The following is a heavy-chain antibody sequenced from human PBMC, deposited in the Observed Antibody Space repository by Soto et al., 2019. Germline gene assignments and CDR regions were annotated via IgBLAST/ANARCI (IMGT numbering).Heavy chain of an antibody. J-gene: IGHJ5*02. Sequence: PGGSLRLSCAGSGFSIGDYYRSWIRQPPGAVLERISSMSQRGPPMFYADSVKARFTVSRDNVRGSLYLQMNDLRAEDTAVYYCARDQYFSSHPNPPGYGDPFDPWALGTRVTIS. CDR2: MSQRGPPM. V-gene: IGHV3-11*01. CDR1: GFSIGDYY. D-gene: IGHD3-16*01. CDR3: ARDQYFSSHPNPPGYGDPFDP.